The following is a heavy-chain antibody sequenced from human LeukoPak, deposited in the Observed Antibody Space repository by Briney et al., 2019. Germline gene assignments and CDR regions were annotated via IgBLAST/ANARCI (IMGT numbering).Heavy chain of an antibody. CDR1: GFTFSSYG. V-gene: IGHV3-30*18. CDR3: AKESGYYDSSGDAFDI. Sequence: GGSLRLSCAASGFTFSSYGMHWVRQAPGKGLEWVAVISYDGSNKYYADSVKGRFTISRDNSKNTLYLQMNSLRAEDTAVYYCAKESGYYDSSGDAFDIWGQGTMVTVSS. CDR2: ISYDGSNK. D-gene: IGHD3-22*01. J-gene: IGHJ3*02.